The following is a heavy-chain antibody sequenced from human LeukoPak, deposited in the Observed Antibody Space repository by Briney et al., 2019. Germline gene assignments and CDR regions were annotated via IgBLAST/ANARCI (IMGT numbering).Heavy chain of an antibody. CDR3: ARSYYYMDV. V-gene: IGHV4-39*01. CDR2: IYYSGST. J-gene: IGHJ6*03. CDR1: GDSISSSSYY. Sequence: SETLSLTCTVSGDSISSSSYYWGWIRQPPGMGLEWIGSIYYSGSTYYNPSLKSRVTISVDTSKNQFSLKLSSVTAADTAVYYCARSYYYMDVWGKGTTVTVSS.